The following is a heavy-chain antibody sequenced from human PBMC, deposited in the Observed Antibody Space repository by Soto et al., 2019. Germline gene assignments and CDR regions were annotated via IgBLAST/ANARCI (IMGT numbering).Heavy chain of an antibody. CDR2: IGGSGTGFNT. J-gene: IGHJ4*02. CDR1: GFTFSSDP. CDR3: ARVASYCSTTNCYIDS. Sequence: EVQLLESGGGLVRPGGSLRLSCAASGFTFSSDPMKWVRQGPGKGLEWGSTIGGSGTGFNTAYADSVKGRFVISRDNSKYTVYLQMNSLRAEDTALYYWARVASYCSTTNCYIDSWGQGTLVTVSS. V-gene: IGHV3-23*01. D-gene: IGHD2-2*01.